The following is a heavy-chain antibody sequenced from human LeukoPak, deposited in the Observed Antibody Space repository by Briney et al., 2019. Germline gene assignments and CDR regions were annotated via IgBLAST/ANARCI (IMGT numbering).Heavy chain of an antibody. V-gene: IGHV3-23*01. J-gene: IGHJ4*02. CDR3: ARRPVSRTLDY. CDR2: ILESGART. CDR1: GFTFSTCV. Sequence: GGSLRLSCAASGFTFSTCVMTWFRQAPGRGLEWVASILESGARTYYPDSVKGRFTISRDNSKNTLYLQMNSLTAEDTAIYYCARRPVSRTLDYWGQGTLVTVSS.